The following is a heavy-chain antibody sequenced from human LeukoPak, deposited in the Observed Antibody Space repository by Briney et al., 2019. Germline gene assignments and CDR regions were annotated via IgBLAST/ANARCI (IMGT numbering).Heavy chain of an antibody. D-gene: IGHD2-2*02. V-gene: IGHV1-69*06. Sequence: ASVKVSCKASGGTFSSYAISWVRQAPGQGLEWTGGIIPIFGTANYAQKFQGRVTITADKSTSTAYMELSSLRSEDTAVYYCARDRPGRYCSTTSCYSASPFDPWGQGTLVTVSS. CDR3: ARDRPGRYCSTTSCYSASPFDP. CDR1: GGTFSSYA. J-gene: IGHJ5*02. CDR2: IIPIFGTA.